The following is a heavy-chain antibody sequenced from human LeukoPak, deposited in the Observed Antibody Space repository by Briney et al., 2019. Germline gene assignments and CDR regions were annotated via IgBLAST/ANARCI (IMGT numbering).Heavy chain of an antibody. CDR3: ARDRESNGQIDY. D-gene: IGHD2-8*01. CDR2: IYYSGNT. V-gene: IGHV4-59*01. J-gene: IGHJ4*02. Sequence: SETLSLTCTVSGGSINSYYWSWLRQPPGKGLEWIGYIYYSGNTNYNPSLKSRVTISVDTSKNQFSLKLTSMTAADTAMYYCARDRESNGQIDYWGQGTLVTVSS. CDR1: GGSINSYY.